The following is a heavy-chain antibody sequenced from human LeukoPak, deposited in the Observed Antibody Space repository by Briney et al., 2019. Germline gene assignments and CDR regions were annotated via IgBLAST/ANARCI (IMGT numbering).Heavy chain of an antibody. CDR1: GFTFSSYS. CDR3: ARCIAAALALDY. V-gene: IGHV3-21*01. Sequence: GGSLRLSCAASGFTFSSYSMNWVRQAPGKGLEWVSSISSSSSYIYYADSVKGRFTISRDNAKNSLYLQMNSLRAEDTAVYYCARCIAAALALDYWGQGTLVTVSS. CDR2: ISSSSSYI. J-gene: IGHJ4*02. D-gene: IGHD6-13*01.